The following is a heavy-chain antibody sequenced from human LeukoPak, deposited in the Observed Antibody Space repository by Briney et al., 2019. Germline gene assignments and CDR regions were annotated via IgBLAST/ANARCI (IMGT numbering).Heavy chain of an antibody. CDR1: GFTFSNAW. J-gene: IGHJ4*02. CDR3: ARVGVTIFGVVIHYFDH. CDR2: IGSSSSYI. D-gene: IGHD3-3*01. V-gene: IGHV3-21*01. Sequence: PGGSLRLSCAASGFTFSNAWMSWVRQAPGKGLEWVSSIGSSSSYIYYADSVKGRFTISRDNAKNSLYLQMNSLRAEDTAVYYCARVGVTIFGVVIHYFDHWGQGTLVTVSS.